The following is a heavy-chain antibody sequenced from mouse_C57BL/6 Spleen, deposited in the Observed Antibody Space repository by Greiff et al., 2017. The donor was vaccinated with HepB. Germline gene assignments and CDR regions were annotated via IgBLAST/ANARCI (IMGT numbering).Heavy chain of an antibody. CDR3: ATPYYGSSYGYFEV. Sequence: EVQGVESGGGLVKPGGSLKLSCAASGFTFSSYAMSWVRQTPEKRLEWVATISDGGSYTSYPDNVKGRFTISRDNAKNNLYLQMSHLKSEDTAMYYCATPYYGSSYGYFEVWGTGTTVTVSS. D-gene: IGHD1-1*01. J-gene: IGHJ1*03. CDR1: GFTFSSYA. V-gene: IGHV5-4*01. CDR2: ISDGGSYT.